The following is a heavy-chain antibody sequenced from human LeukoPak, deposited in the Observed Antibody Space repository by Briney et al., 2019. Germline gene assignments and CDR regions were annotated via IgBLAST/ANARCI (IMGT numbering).Heavy chain of an antibody. Sequence: PSETLSLTCAVYGGSFSGYYWSWIRQPPGKGLEWIGEINHSGSTNYNPSLKSRVTISVDTSKNQFSLKLSSVTAADTAVYYCARAPLSGDFWSDYDAFDIWGQGTMVTVSS. CDR1: GGSFSGYY. CDR3: ARAPLSGDFWSDYDAFDI. CDR2: INHSGST. J-gene: IGHJ3*02. D-gene: IGHD3-3*01. V-gene: IGHV4-34*01.